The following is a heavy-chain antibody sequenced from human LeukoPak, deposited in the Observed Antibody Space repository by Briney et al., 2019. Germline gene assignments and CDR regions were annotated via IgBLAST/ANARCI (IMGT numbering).Heavy chain of an antibody. V-gene: IGHV4-59*12. D-gene: IGHD6-6*01. J-gene: IGHJ4*02. CDR2: IYYSGST. CDR3: ARDTEYSSSSFDY. Sequence: SETLSLTCTVSGGSISSYYWSWIRQSPGKGLEWIGYIYYSGSTNYNPSLKSRVTISVDTSKNQFSLKLSSVTAADTAVYYCARDTEYSSSSFDYWGQGTPVTVSS. CDR1: GGSISSYY.